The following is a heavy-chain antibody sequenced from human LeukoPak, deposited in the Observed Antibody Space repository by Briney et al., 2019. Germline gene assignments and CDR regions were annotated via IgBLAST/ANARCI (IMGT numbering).Heavy chain of an antibody. V-gene: IGHV3-53*01. J-gene: IGHJ4*02. CDR2: IYSGGST. CDR3: AKYSGSYYYPPTWDY. D-gene: IGHD1-26*01. CDR1: GFTVSSNY. Sequence: GGSLRLSCAASGFTVSSNYMSWVRQAPGKGLEWVSVIYSGGSTYYADSVKGRFSIYRDYSNNTLYLQMNSLRAEDTAVYFCAKYSGSYYYPPTWDYWGQGTLVTVSS.